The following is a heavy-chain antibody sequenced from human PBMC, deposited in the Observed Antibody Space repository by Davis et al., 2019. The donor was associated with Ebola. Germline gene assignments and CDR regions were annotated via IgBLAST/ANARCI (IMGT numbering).Heavy chain of an antibody. CDR3: ARRFYDFWSGNDFDS. CDR2: IYHSGTT. J-gene: IGHJ4*02. CDR1: GASFSGYY. D-gene: IGHD3-3*01. Sequence: MPSETLSLTCAVYGASFSGYYWSWIRQPPGKGLEWIGDIYHSGTTNYNPSLKSRLTMSVDTSKSQFSLRLRPVTAAATAVYFCARRFYDFWSGNDFDSWGRGTLVAVSP. V-gene: IGHV4-34*01.